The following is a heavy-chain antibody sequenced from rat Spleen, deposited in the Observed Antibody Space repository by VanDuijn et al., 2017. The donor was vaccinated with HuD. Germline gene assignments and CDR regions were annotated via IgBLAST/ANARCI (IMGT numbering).Heavy chain of an antibody. D-gene: IGHD1-4*01. CDR3: GRGTYTRRGFDY. J-gene: IGHJ2*01. CDR1: GFIFSNYG. Sequence: EVQLVESGGDLVQPGRSLTLSCAASGFIFSNYGMAWVRQAPTKGLEWVATISYDGGSTYYRGAVKGRFTISRDNAKSTLYLQMDSLRSEETATYYCGRGTYTRRGFDYWGQGVMVTVSS. CDR2: ISYDGGST. V-gene: IGHV5-29*01.